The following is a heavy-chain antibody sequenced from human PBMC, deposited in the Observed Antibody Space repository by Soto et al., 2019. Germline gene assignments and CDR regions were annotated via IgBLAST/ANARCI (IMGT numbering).Heavy chain of an antibody. Sequence: GASVKLSCKASGYTFISYGINWVRQAPGQGLEWMGWISPYNGNTNYALKFQGRVTMTTDTSTNTAYMELRSLRFDDTAVYYCAKDPGKAGVDTGWLDPWGQGTLVTVSS. D-gene: IGHD2-8*02. CDR1: GYTFISYG. CDR3: AKDPGKAGVDTGWLDP. CDR2: ISPYNGNT. J-gene: IGHJ5*02. V-gene: IGHV1-18*01.